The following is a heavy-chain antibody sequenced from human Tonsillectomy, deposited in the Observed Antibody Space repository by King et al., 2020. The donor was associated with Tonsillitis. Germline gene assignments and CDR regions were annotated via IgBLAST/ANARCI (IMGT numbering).Heavy chain of an antibody. D-gene: IGHD5-24*01. CDR3: ARDRGEMATLDY. V-gene: IGHV3-33*01. Sequence: VQLVESGGGVVQPGRSLRLSCAASGFTFSSYGMHWVRQAPGKGREWVAGIWYDGRNKYYADSVKGRFTISRDNSKNTLYLQMNSLRAEDTAVYDCARDRGEMATLDYWGQGTLVTVSS. J-gene: IGHJ4*02. CDR2: IWYDGRNK. CDR1: GFTFSSYG.